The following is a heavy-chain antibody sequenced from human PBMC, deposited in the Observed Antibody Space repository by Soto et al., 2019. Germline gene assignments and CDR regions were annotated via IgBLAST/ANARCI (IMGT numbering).Heavy chain of an antibody. CDR3: ARDRCSSTSCYFRQESYFDY. V-gene: IGHV1-69*04. J-gene: IGHJ4*02. Sequence: EASVKVSCKASGGTFSSYTISWVRQAPGQGLEWMGRIIPILGIANYAQKFQGRVTITADKSTSTAYMELSSLRSEDTAVYYCARDRCSSTSCYFRQESYFDYWGQGTLVTVSS. CDR2: IIPILGIA. CDR1: GGTFSSYT. D-gene: IGHD2-2*01.